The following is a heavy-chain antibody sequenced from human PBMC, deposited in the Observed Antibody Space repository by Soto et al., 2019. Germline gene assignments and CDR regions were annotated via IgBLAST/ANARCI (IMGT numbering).Heavy chain of an antibody. D-gene: IGHD6-13*01. Sequence: SVKVSCEASGGTFSSYAISWVRQAPGQGLEWMGGIIPIFGTANYAQKFQGRVTTTADKSTSTAYMELSSLRSEDTAVYYCARPNAVAAAGLGPYGIGVWGQVPTVPASS. CDR3: ARPNAVAAAGLGPYGIGV. CDR2: IIPIFGTA. J-gene: IGHJ6*02. CDR1: GGTFSSYA. V-gene: IGHV1-69*06.